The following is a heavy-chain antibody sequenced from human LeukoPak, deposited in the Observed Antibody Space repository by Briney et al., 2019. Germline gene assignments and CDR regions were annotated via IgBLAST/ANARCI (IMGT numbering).Heavy chain of an antibody. J-gene: IGHJ4*02. CDR2: INPNSGGT. CDR3: AKEPWRAMTHDTDYFDY. D-gene: IGHD5-18*01. V-gene: IGHV1-2*02. Sequence: GASVKVSCKASGYTFTGYYMHWVRQAPGQGLEWMGWINPNSGGTNYAQKFQGRVTMTRDTSISTAYMELSRLRSDDTAVYYCAKEPWRAMTHDTDYFDYWGQGTLVTVSS. CDR1: GYTFTGYY.